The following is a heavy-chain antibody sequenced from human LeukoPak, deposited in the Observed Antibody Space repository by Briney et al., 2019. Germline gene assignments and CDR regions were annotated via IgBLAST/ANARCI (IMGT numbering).Heavy chain of an antibody. CDR1: GFTFSSYG. CDR3: AIFLRSFDY. V-gene: IGHV3-23*01. D-gene: IGHD4-17*01. Sequence: PGGSLRLSCAASGFTFSSYGMHWVRQAPGKGLEWVSAISGSGGSTYYADSVKGRFTISRDNSKNTLYLQMNSLRAEDTAVYYCAIFLRSFDYWGQGTLVTVSS. J-gene: IGHJ4*02. CDR2: ISGSGGST.